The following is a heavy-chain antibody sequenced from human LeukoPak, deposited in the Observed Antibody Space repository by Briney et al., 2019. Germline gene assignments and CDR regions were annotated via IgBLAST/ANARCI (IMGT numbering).Heavy chain of an antibody. CDR1: GFTVSGNY. V-gene: IGHV3-66*01. CDR2: IYSGGNT. CDR3: AGSRLSAEYFQF. J-gene: IGHJ1*01. Sequence: QSGGSQRLSCEASGFTVSGNYMNWIRQAPGKGLEWVSVIYSGGNTYYADSVKGRFSTSRDNSKNTLYLQMNSLRVEDTAVYYCAGSRLSAEYFQFWGQGTLVAVSS.